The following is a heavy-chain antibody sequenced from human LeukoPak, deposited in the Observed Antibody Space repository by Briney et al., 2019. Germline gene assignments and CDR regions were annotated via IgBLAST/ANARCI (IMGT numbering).Heavy chain of an antibody. Sequence: GASVKVSCKASGGTFSSYAISWVRQAPGQGLEWMGVIIPMFGTANYAQKFQGRVTITADKSTATAYMELSSLRSVDTAMYYCASSTHMTTVTRYYFDYWGQGTLVIVSS. V-gene: IGHV1-69*06. CDR2: IIPMFGTA. D-gene: IGHD4-17*01. CDR3: ASSTHMTTVTRYYFDY. J-gene: IGHJ4*02. CDR1: GGTFSSYA.